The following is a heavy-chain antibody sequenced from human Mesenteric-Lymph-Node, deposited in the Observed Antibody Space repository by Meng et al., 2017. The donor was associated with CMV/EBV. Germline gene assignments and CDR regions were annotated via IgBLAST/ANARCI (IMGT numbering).Heavy chain of an antibody. CDR1: GESFRAYY. V-gene: IGHV4-34*01. D-gene: IGHD6-6*01. J-gene: IGHJ4*02. CDR2: INHRGTT. CDR3: AATGGRLVRFDL. Sequence: TCGVAGESFRAYYWAGIGQPQGKGLEWIGEINHRGTTNYNPSLKSRVTISLDTSKNHFSLKLTSVTAADTALYYCAATGGRLVRFDLWGPGTLVTVSS.